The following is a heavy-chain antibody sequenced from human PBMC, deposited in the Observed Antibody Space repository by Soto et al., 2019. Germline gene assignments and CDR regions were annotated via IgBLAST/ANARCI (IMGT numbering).Heavy chain of an antibody. CDR1: GGTISTSP. J-gene: IGHJ4*02. V-gene: IGHV1-69*06. CDR3: ARVRGGTREWDWDGC. Sequence: SVEVSCKVFGGTISTSPISWVRQDPGQGLAWVGEIFPIFATRNLAQNIKGRVTITADKSTSTVYMELTSLRSDDTALYYCARVRGGTREWDWDGCWGKGTLFTVSS. CDR2: IFPIFATR. D-gene: IGHD1-26*01.